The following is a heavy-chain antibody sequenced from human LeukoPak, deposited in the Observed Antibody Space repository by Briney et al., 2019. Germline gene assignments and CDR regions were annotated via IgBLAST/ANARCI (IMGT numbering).Heavy chain of an antibody. D-gene: IGHD2-15*01. CDR1: GYTFTSYG. V-gene: IGHV1-2*02. CDR2: ITPNSGGT. J-gene: IGHJ5*02. Sequence: ASVKVSCKASGYTFTSYGISWVRQAPGQGLEWMGWITPNSGGTNYAQKFQGRVTMTRDTSISTVYMELSRLTPDDTAVYYCARRIVVVIGSTPVGDWFDPWGQGTLVTVSS. CDR3: ARRIVVVIGSTPVGDWFDP.